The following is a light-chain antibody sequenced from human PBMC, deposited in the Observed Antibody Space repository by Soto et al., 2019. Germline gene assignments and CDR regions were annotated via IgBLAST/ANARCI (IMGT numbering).Light chain of an antibody. CDR1: SSNIGNNY. J-gene: IGLJ2*01. Sequence: QSVLTQPPSVSAAPGQKVTNSCSGSSSNIGNNYVSWYQQLPGTAPKLLIYDNNKRPSGIPDRFSGSKSGTSATLGITGLQTGDEADYYCGTWDSSLRQVFGGGTKLTVL. CDR3: GTWDSSLRQV. V-gene: IGLV1-51*01. CDR2: DNN.